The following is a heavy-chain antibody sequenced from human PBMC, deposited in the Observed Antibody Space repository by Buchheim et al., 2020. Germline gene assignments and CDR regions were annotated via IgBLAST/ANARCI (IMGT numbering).Heavy chain of an antibody. CDR2: ISSSGSTL. Sequence: EVQLVESGGGLVQPGGSLRLSCAASGFTFSSYEMNWVRQAPGKGLEWVSYISSSGSTLYYADSVKGRFTFSSENTKTSLYLQMNSLRAEDKAVYYCAREGSSWGNNYYGMDVWGQGTT. D-gene: IGHD6-13*01. V-gene: IGHV3-48*03. J-gene: IGHJ6*02. CDR3: AREGSSWGNNYYGMDV. CDR1: GFTFSSYE.